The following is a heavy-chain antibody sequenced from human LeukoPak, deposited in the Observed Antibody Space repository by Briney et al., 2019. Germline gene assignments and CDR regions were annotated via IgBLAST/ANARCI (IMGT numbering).Heavy chain of an antibody. CDR3: TRAGITGTTDFDY. D-gene: IGHD1-20*01. J-gene: IGHJ4*02. CDR2: IRSKAYGGTT. CDR1: GFTFGDYA. V-gene: IGHV3-49*03. Sequence: GGSPRLSCTASGFTFGDYAMSWFRQAPGKGLEWVGSIRSKAYGGTTEYAASVKGRFTISRDDSKSIAHLQMNSLKTEDTAVYYCTRAGITGTTDFDYWGQGTLVTVSS.